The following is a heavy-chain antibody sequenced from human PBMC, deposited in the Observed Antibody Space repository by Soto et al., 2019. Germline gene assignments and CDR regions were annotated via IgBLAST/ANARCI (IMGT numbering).Heavy chain of an antibody. CDR3: ARGIAAAGTYYMDV. V-gene: IGHV1-3*01. CDR2: INAGNGNT. CDR1: GYTFTSYA. D-gene: IGHD6-13*01. J-gene: IGHJ6*03. Sequence: ASVKVSCKASGYTFTSYAMHWVRQAPGQRLEWMGRINAGNGNTKYSQKFQGRVTITRDTSASTAYMELSSLRSEDTAVYYCARGIAAAGTYYMDVWGKGTTVTVS.